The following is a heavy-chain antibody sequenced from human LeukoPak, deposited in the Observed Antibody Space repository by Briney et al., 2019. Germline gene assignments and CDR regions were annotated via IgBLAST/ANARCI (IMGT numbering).Heavy chain of an antibody. D-gene: IGHD1-26*01. V-gene: IGHV3-30*03. CDR1: GFTFSNYG. CDR3: ASRKTRVGALGAFDI. J-gene: IGHJ3*02. Sequence: GRSLRLSCAASGFTFSNYGMHWVRQAPGKGLEWVVVISHDGSNNNYADSVKGRFSISRDNANNSLYLQMNSLRAEDTAVYYCASRKTRVGALGAFDIWGQGTMVTVSS. CDR2: ISHDGSNN.